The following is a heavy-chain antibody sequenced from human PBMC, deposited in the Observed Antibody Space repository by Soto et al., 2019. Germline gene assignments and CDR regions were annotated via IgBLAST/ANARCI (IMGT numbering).Heavy chain of an antibody. D-gene: IGHD3-22*01. CDR2: IRSKANSYAT. J-gene: IGHJ6*02. Sequence: GGSLRLSCAASGFTFSGSAMHWVRQASGKGLEWVGRIRSKANSYATAYAASVKGRFTISRDDSKNTAYLQMNSLKTEDTAVYYCTSPYYYDSSGYYSWHYYGMDVWGQGTTVTVSS. V-gene: IGHV3-73*01. CDR1: GFTFSGSA. CDR3: TSPYYYDSSGYYSWHYYGMDV.